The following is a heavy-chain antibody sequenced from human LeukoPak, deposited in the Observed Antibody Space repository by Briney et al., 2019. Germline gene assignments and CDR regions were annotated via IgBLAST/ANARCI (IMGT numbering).Heavy chain of an antibody. CDR3: ARVSVVVPAAHYFDY. J-gene: IGHJ4*02. V-gene: IGHV3-11*05. D-gene: IGHD2-2*01. CDR2: ISSSSSYT. CDR1: GFTLSDYY. Sequence: AGGGPRLSRGAPGFTLSDYYMSRIPQAPREGLGWGFYISSSSSYTNYADSVKGRFTISRDNAKNSLYLQMNSLRAEDTAVYYCARVSVVVPAAHYFDYWGQGTLVTVSS.